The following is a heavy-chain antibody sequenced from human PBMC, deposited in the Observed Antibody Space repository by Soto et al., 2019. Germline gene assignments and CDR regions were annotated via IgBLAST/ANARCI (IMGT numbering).Heavy chain of an antibody. CDR2: INAGNGNT. J-gene: IGHJ4*02. D-gene: IGHD5-18*01. V-gene: IGHV1-3*01. CDR3: TTVPRYFYGPFDY. CDR1: GDSFTSYA. Sequence: ASVKVSCKACGDSFTSYAMHWVRQAPGQRLEWMGWINAGNGNTKYSQKFQGRVTITRDTSASTAYMELNSLKTEDTAVYYCTTVPRYFYGPFDYWGQGTLVTVSS.